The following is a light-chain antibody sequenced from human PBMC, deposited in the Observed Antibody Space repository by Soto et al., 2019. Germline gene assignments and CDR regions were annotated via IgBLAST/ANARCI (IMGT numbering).Light chain of an antibody. V-gene: IGLV2-8*01. CDR2: EVN. CDR3: LSHSGSSNV. CDR1: SRDVGASDY. J-gene: IGLJ1*01. Sequence: QSVLTQPPSASGSPGQSVAISCTGTSRDVGASDYVSWYQQHSGKAPKLLLYEVNKRPSGVPDRFSGSKSGNTASLTISALQADDEADYYCLSHSGSSNVLGTGTKLTVL.